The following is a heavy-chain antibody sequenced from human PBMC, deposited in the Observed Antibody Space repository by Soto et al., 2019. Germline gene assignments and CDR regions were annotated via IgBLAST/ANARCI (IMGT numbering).Heavy chain of an antibody. J-gene: IGHJ4*02. D-gene: IGHD3-22*01. CDR2: ISAYNGNT. V-gene: IGHV1-18*01. Sequence: GASVKVSCKASGYTFTTYGISWVRQAPGQGPEWMGWISAYNGNTNYAQKFQGRVTMTTHTSTRTAYMELRSLRSDDTAVYYCVREGGTESTGYYFLYWGQGTPVTVSS. CDR1: GYTFTTYG. CDR3: VREGGTESTGYYFLY.